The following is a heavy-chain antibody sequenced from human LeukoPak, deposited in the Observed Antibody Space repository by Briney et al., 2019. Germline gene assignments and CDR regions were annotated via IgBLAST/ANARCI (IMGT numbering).Heavy chain of an antibody. J-gene: IGHJ4*02. CDR3: ARDFYYGGAFDY. CDR2: ISRSGSTI. V-gene: IGHV3-48*03. CDR1: GFTFSSYE. Sequence: GGSLRLSCAASGFTFSSYEMNWVRQAPGKGLEWVSYISRSGSTIYYADSVKGRFTISRDNAKNSLYLQMNSLRAEDTAVYYCARDFYYGGAFDYWGQGTLVTVSS. D-gene: IGHD4-23*01.